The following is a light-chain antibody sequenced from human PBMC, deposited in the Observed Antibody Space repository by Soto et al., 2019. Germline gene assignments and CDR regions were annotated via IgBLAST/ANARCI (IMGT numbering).Light chain of an antibody. CDR1: QSVTTN. J-gene: IGKJ4*01. Sequence: EVVMTQSPATLSVSPGERATLSCRASQSVTTNMAWYQQKPGQAPRLLIYGASTRATGIPARFSGSVSGTEGTLTISSLKSEDCSVYYCQQYNNWLLTFGGGTKVDIK. V-gene: IGKV3-15*01. CDR3: QQYNNWLLT. CDR2: GAS.